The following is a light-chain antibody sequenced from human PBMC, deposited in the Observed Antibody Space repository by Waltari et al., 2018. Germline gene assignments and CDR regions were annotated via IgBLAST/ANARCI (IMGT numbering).Light chain of an antibody. Sequence: DIQMTQSPSSLSASVGDRVTITCRASQSISNYLNWYQYKPGKAPKLLIYAASSLQSGVPSRFSGSGSGTHFSLSISSLQPEDFVTYFCQESYSTPFFTFGPGTKVDMK. CDR1: QSISNY. CDR3: QESYSTPFFT. V-gene: IGKV1-39*01. CDR2: AAS. J-gene: IGKJ3*01.